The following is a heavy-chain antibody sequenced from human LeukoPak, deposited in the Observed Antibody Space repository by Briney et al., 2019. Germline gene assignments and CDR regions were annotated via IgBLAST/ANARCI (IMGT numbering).Heavy chain of an antibody. CDR2: INPGGTET. CDR1: GFSLSTYW. V-gene: IGHV3-7*01. J-gene: IGHJ4*02. D-gene: IGHD6-19*01. Sequence: GGSLRLSCAASGFSLSTYWVTWVRQAPGTGLEGVANINPGGTETYYVEPVKGRLTISRDNAKNLVYLQMNSLRAEDSAVYHCGRFGYVAGVDLWGQGTLVTVSS. CDR3: GRFGYVAGVDL.